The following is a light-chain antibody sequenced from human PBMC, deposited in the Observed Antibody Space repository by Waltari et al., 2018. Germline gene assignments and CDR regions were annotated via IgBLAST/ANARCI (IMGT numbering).Light chain of an antibody. Sequence: QSALTQPRSVSGSPGQSVTIPCPGTSSDVGGSNYVSWYQQHPGKAPKVMIYDVSKRPSGVPDRFSGSKSGNTASLTISGLQAEDEADYYCCSYAGSYTMVFGGGTKLTVL. V-gene: IGLV2-11*01. CDR2: DVS. J-gene: IGLJ2*01. CDR3: CSYAGSYTMV. CDR1: SSDVGGSNY.